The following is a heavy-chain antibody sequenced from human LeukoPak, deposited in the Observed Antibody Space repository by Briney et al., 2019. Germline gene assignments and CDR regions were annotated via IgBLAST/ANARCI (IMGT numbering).Heavy chain of an antibody. J-gene: IGHJ6*03. CDR3: AREQQQLAYYYYYMDV. CDR1: GGSISSNY. V-gene: IGHV4-59*01. Sequence: PSETLSLTCTVSGGSISSNYWSWNRQPPGKGLEWIGYIYYSGSTDYNPSLKSRVTISVDTSKNQFSLKLSSVTAADTAVYYCAREQQQLAYYYYYMDVWGKGTTVTVSS. D-gene: IGHD6-13*01. CDR2: IYYSGST.